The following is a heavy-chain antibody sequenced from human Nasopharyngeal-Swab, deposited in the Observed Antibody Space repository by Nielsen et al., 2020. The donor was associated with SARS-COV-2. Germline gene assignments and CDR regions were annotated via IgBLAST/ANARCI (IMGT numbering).Heavy chain of an antibody. Sequence: SGPTLVKPTETLTLTCTVSGFSLSNARMGVSWIRQPPGKALEWLAHTFSNDEKSYSTALKSRLTISKDTSKSQVVLTMTNMDPVDTATYYCDRSHSSGWYQDWGQGTLVTVSS. CDR1: GFSLSNARMG. CDR2: TFSNDEK. CDR3: DRSHSSGWYQD. V-gene: IGHV2-26*01. D-gene: IGHD6-19*01. J-gene: IGHJ4*02.